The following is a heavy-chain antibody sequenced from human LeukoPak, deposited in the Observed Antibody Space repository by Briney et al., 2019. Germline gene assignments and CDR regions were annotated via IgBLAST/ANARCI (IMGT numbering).Heavy chain of an antibody. V-gene: IGHV4-34*01. Sequence: SETLSLTCAVYGGSFSGYYWSWIRQPPGKGLEWIGEINHSGSTNYNPSLKSRVTISVDTSKNQFSLKLIIVTHADTAVYYCARVRLGHSAFDIWGQGTMVTVSS. J-gene: IGHJ3*02. CDR2: INHSGST. D-gene: IGHD3-9*01. CDR3: ARVRLGHSAFDI. CDR1: GGSFSGYY.